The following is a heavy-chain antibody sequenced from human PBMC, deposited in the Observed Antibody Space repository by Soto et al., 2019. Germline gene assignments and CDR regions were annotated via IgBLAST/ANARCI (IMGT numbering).Heavy chain of an antibody. CDR3: ARDKSAGTGLWFDP. CDR1: GGSISSGGYY. J-gene: IGHJ5*02. V-gene: IGHV4-31*03. D-gene: IGHD6-13*01. CDR2: IYYSGST. Sequence: SETLSLTCTVSGGSISSGGYYWSWIRQHPGKGLEWIGYIYYSGSTYYNPSLKSRVTISVDTSKNQFSLKLSSVTAADTAVYYCARDKSAGTGLWFDPWGQGTLVTVSS.